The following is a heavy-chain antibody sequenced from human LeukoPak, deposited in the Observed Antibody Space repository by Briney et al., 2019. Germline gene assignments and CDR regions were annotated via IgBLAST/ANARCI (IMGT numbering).Heavy chain of an antibody. D-gene: IGHD6-6*01. CDR3: ARIGYSSSSLDF. Sequence: GGSLRLSCAASGFTFSNYWMTWVRQAPGKGLEWVANIKQDGSVKYYVDSVKGRFTISRDNAKNSLYLQMNSLRAEDTAVYNCARIGYSSSSLDFWGRGTLVTVSS. CDR1: GFTFSNYW. V-gene: IGHV3-7*03. CDR2: IKQDGSVK. J-gene: IGHJ4*02.